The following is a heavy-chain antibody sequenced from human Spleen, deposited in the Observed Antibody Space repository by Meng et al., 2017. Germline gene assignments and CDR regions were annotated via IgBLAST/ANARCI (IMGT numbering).Heavy chain of an antibody. Sequence: SETLSLTCTVSDDSISSYYWNWIRQPPGKGLEWIGFIYHNGDTNYNPSLKSRVTISVDTSKNQFSLKLRSVTAADTAVYYCAAGYSSTWFDYWGQGTVVTVSS. J-gene: IGHJ4*02. CDR1: DDSISSYY. CDR2: IYHNGDT. CDR3: AAGYSSTWFDY. D-gene: IGHD6-13*01. V-gene: IGHV4-59*01.